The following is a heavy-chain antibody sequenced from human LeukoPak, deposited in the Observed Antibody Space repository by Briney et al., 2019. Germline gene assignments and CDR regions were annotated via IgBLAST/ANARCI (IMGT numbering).Heavy chain of an antibody. CDR1: GGSISSSSYY. V-gene: IGHV4-39*01. Sequence: SETLSLTCTVSGGSISSSSYYWGWIRQPPGKGLEWIGSIYYSGSTYYNPSLKSRVTISVDTSKNQFSLKLSSVTAADTAVYYCARLGGDIVVVPAALYWGQGTLVTVSS. CDR3: ARLGGDIVVVPAALY. CDR2: IYYSGST. D-gene: IGHD2-2*01. J-gene: IGHJ4*02.